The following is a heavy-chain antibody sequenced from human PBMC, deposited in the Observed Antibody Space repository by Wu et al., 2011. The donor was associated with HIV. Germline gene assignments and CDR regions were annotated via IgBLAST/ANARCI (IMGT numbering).Heavy chain of an antibody. CDR1: RYTFADYF. J-gene: IGHJ4*02. D-gene: IGHD2-2*01. Sequence: QVQLVQSGAEVKKPGASVKVSCKASRYTFADYFIHWVRRAPGQGLEWMGWINPNSGGTNYVQKFQGRVSMTRDTSISTAYMELSRLRSDDTAVYYCARDGCSSTSCYENLDYWGQGTLVTVSS. V-gene: IGHV1-2*02. CDR3: ARDGCSSTSCYENLDY. CDR2: INPNSGGT.